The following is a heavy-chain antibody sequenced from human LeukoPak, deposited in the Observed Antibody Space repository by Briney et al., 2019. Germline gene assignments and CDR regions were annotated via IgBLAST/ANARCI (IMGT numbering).Heavy chain of an antibody. D-gene: IGHD3-10*01. CDR3: ARDLLPGWFGESPN. Sequence: PSETLSLTCTVSGGSISSSNYYWGWIRQPPGKGLEWIGVIYYSGSTYYNPSLKSRVTISVDTSKNQFSLKLSSVTAADTAVYYCARDLLPGWFGESPNWGQGTLVTVSS. CDR2: IYYSGST. J-gene: IGHJ4*02. V-gene: IGHV4-39*07. CDR1: GGSISSSNYY.